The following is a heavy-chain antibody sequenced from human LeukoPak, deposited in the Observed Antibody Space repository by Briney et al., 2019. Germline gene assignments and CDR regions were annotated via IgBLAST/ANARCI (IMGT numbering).Heavy chain of an antibody. Sequence: GGSLRLFCAASGFTFSSYSMNWVRQAPGKGLELVSSISSSSSYIYYADSVKGRFTISRDNAKNSPYLQMNSLSADDTAVYYCARDWGPAQSGYDFPGPYCMDVWGQGTTVTVSS. J-gene: IGHJ6*02. D-gene: IGHD5-12*01. CDR3: ARDWGPAQSGYDFPGPYCMDV. V-gene: IGHV3-21*01. CDR2: ISSSSSYI. CDR1: GFTFSSYS.